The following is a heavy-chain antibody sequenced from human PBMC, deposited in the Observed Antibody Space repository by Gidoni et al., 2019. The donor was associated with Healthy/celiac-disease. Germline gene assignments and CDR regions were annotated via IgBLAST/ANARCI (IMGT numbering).Heavy chain of an antibody. D-gene: IGHD4-4*01. J-gene: IGHJ4*02. Sequence: QVQLQETGPGLVKPSGTLSPTCAVAGCSISRSNWWSWVRQPPGKGLEWLGEIYHSGSTHYNPSLKSRVTISVDNANHQFSLNLSSVTAADTAVYYCARGCRDGSNYAFDYWGQGTLVTVSS. V-gene: IGHV4-4*02. CDR1: GCSISRSNW. CDR2: IYHSGST. CDR3: ARGCRDGSNYAFDY.